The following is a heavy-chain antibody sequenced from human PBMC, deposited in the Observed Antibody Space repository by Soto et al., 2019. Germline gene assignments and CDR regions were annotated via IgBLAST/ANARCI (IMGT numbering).Heavy chain of an antibody. D-gene: IGHD6-13*01. CDR3: AKDHGAEQPFYYYYYGMDV. V-gene: IGHV3-23*01. J-gene: IGHJ6*02. CDR2: ISGSGGST. CDR1: GFTFSSYA. Sequence: EVQLLESGGGLVQPGGSLRLSCAASGFTFSSYAMSWVRQAPGKGLEWVSAISGSGGSTYYADSVKGRFTISRDNSKNTLYLQMNSLRAEDTAVYYCAKDHGAEQPFYYYYYGMDVWGQGTTVTVSS.